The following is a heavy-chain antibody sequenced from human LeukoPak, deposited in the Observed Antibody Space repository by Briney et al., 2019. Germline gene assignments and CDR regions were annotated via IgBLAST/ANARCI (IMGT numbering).Heavy chain of an antibody. CDR2: IYHSGST. CDR1: GGSISSGGYY. CDR3: ARGYYDFWSGYLSQVDY. Sequence: PSETLSLTCTVSGGSISSGGYYWSWIRQPPGKGLEWIGYIYHSGSTYYNPSLKSRVTISVDTSKNQFSLKLSSVTAADTAVYYCARGYYDFWSGYLSQVDYWGQGTLVTVSS. V-gene: IGHV4-30-2*01. J-gene: IGHJ4*02. D-gene: IGHD3-3*01.